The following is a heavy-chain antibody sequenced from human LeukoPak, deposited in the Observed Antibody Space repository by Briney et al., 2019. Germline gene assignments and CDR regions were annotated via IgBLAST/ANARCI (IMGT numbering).Heavy chain of an antibody. CDR1: GGTFSSYA. CDR2: IIPIFGTA. J-gene: IGHJ3*02. V-gene: IGHV1-69*13. CDR3: ARAHSTNDAFDI. Sequence: ASVKVSCKASGGTFSSYAISWVRQAPGQGLEWMGGIIPIFGTANYAQKFQGRVTITADGSTSTAYMELSSLRSEGTAVYYCARAHSTNDAFDIWGQGTMVTVSS.